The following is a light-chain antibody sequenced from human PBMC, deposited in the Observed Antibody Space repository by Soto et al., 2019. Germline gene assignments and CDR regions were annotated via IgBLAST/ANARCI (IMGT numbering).Light chain of an antibody. CDR3: AAWDHSLSGPYV. V-gene: IGLV1-47*01. Sequence: QSVLTQPPSASGTPGQRVTISCSGSSSNIGSNYVYWYQQLPGTAPKLLIYRNNQRPSGVPDRFSGSKSGTSASLAISGLRSEDEANYYCAAWDHSLSGPYVFGTGTKLTVL. J-gene: IGLJ1*01. CDR2: RNN. CDR1: SSNIGSNY.